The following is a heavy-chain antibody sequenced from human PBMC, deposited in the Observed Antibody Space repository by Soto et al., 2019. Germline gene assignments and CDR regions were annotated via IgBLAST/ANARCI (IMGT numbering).Heavy chain of an antibody. V-gene: IGHV3-30*18. D-gene: IGHD6-19*01. J-gene: IGHJ6*02. Sequence: GGSLRLSCAASGFTFSSYGMHWVRQAPGKGLEWVAVISYDGSNKYYADSVKGRFTISRDNSKNTLYLQMNSLRAEDTAVYYCAKEDEVAVAGYYYYYGIDVWGQGTTVTVSS. CDR3: AKEDEVAVAGYYYYYGIDV. CDR2: ISYDGSNK. CDR1: GFTFSSYG.